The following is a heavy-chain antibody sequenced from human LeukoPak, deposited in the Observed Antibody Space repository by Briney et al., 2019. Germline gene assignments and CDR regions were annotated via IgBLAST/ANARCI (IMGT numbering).Heavy chain of an antibody. V-gene: IGHV3-7*01. D-gene: IGHD3-3*01. J-gene: IGHJ4*02. CDR3: ARDFWSGYFISGEPGFDY. CDR1: GFTFNNYN. CDR2: IKQDGSEK. Sequence: PGGSLRLSCAASGFTFNNYNMNWVRQAPGKGLEWVANIKQDGSEKYYVDSVKGRFTISRDNAKNSLYLQMNSLRAEDTAVYYCARDFWSGYFISGEPGFDYWGQGTLVTVSS.